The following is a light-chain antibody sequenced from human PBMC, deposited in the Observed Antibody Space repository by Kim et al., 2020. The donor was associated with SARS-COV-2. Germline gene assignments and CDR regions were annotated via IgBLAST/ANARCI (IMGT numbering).Light chain of an antibody. V-gene: IGLV4-69*01. J-gene: IGLJ3*02. CDR2: LNSDGSH. CDR1: SGHSSYA. CDR3: QTWGTPWV. Sequence: GASVKLTCTLSSGHSSYAIAWHQQQPEKGPRYLMKLNSDGSHSKGDGIPDRFSGSSSGAERYLTISSLQSEDEADYYCQTWGTPWVFGGGTQLTV.